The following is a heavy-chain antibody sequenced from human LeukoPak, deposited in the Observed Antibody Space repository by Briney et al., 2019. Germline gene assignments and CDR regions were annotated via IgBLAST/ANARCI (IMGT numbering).Heavy chain of an antibody. CDR1: GGSISSYY. J-gene: IGHJ4*02. Sequence: SETLSLTCTVSGGSISSYYLSWIRPPPGKGLEWIGSIYYTGSTNYNPSLKSRVTISVDTSKNQFSLKLSSVTAVDTAVYYCARYYYDGSGPYWGQGTLVTVSS. D-gene: IGHD3-22*01. CDR2: IYYTGST. CDR3: ARYYYDGSGPY. V-gene: IGHV4-59*12.